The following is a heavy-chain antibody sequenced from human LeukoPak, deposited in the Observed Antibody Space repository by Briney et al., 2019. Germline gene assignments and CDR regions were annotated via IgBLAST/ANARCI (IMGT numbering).Heavy chain of an antibody. CDR2: IYYSGST. D-gene: IGHD3-22*01. CDR1: GDSISSYY. Sequence: PSETLSLTCTVSGDSISSYYCSWIRQPPGKGLEWIGYIYYSGSTSYNPSLKSRVTISLDTSNNQFSLKLRSVTAADTAVYYCTRGSIAYYYMDVWGKGTTVTISS. J-gene: IGHJ6*03. V-gene: IGHV4-59*01. CDR3: TRGSIAYYYMDV.